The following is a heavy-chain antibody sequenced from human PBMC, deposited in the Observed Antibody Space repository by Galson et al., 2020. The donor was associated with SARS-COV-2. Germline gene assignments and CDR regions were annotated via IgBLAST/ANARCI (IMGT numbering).Heavy chain of an antibody. J-gene: IGHJ4*02. CDR3: AHVLYFESSGYWGFDY. V-gene: IGHV2-5*02. D-gene: IGHD3-22*01. CDR2: IYWDDDE. Sequence: SGPTQVKPTQTLTLTCTFSGFSLSSSGVGVGWPHQPPGKALERPALIYWDDDEHYSPSLKSRLTITKATSKNQVVLTMTNMDPVDTGTYFCAHVLYFESSGYWGFDYWGQGTRVIVSS. CDR1: GFSLSSSGVG.